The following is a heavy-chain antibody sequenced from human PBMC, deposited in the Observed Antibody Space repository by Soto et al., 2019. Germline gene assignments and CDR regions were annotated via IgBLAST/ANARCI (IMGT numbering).Heavy chain of an antibody. J-gene: IGHJ5*01. Sequence: QVQLVQSGAEVKKPGSSVKVSCKASGDTFTKYAISWVRQAPGQGLEWMGGIIPFYGTAHYAEKFQDRVTIIADTSTSKADMELSSLRPEDTAVYYCARDLGGCSAGSCRYNWLDSWGQGTLDTVSS. CDR3: ARDLGGCSAGSCRYNWLDS. CDR1: GDTFTKYA. V-gene: IGHV1-69*06. CDR2: IIPFYGTA. D-gene: IGHD2-15*01.